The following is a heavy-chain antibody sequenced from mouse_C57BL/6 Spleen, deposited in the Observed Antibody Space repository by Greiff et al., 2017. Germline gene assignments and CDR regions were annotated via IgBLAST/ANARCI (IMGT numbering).Heavy chain of an antibody. J-gene: IGHJ3*01. CDR2: INPNNGGT. V-gene: IGHV1-26*01. CDR1: GYTFTDYY. CDR3: ARWGWLRGFAY. D-gene: IGHD2-3*01. Sequence: VQLQQSGPELVKPGASVKISCKASGYTFTDYYMNWVKQSHGKSLEWIGDINPNNGGTSYNQKFKGKATLTVDKSSSTAYMELRSLTSEDSAVYYCARWGWLRGFAYWGQGTLVTVSA.